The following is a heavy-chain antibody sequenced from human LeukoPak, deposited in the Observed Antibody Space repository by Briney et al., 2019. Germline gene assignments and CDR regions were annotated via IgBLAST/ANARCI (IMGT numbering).Heavy chain of an antibody. Sequence: ASVTVSFTASGYTFTVYYMHWVRQAPGQGLEWMGWISPNSGGTNYAQKFQGRVTVTRDTSISTAYMELSRLRSDDTAVYYCARTYGSGSYRWFDPWGQGTLVTVSS. CDR1: GYTFTVYY. CDR3: ARTYGSGSYRWFDP. CDR2: ISPNSGGT. D-gene: IGHD3-10*01. V-gene: IGHV1-2*02. J-gene: IGHJ5*02.